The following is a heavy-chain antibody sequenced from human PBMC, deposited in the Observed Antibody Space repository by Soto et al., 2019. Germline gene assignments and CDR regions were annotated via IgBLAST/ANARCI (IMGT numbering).Heavy chain of an antibody. CDR3: ARGPNDILDY. J-gene: IGHJ4*02. D-gene: IGHD3-9*01. Sequence: GASVKVSCKASGYTFTSYAMHWVRQAPGQRLEWMGRINAGNGNTKYAQKFQGRVTITTDTSTSTAYMELSSLTSEDTAVYYCARGPNDILDYWGQGTLVTVSS. CDR2: INAGNGNT. V-gene: IGHV1-3*01. CDR1: GYTFTSYA.